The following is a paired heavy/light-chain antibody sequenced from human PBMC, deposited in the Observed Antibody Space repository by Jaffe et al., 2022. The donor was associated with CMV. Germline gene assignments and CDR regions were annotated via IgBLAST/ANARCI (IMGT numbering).Heavy chain of an antibody. CDR1: GFTFSDYG. CDR3: ARGGDTSIWNETH. J-gene: IGHJ4*02. D-gene: IGHD1-1*01. Sequence: QVQLVESGGGVVQPGKSLRLSCVGSGFTFSDYGIHWVRQAPGKGLEWVATIWHDGSEEYYTDSVEGRGTLSRDNSKNTAYFQLSRLTAEDTAVYFCARGGDTSIWNETHWGPGTLVTVSS. V-gene: IGHV3-33*01. CDR2: IWHDGSEE.
Light chain of an antibody. CDR1: ALPKTY. Sequence: SYALTQPPSVSVSPGQTARITCSGDALPKTYAYWYQQKSGQAPVMVIYEDTKRPSGIPERFSASSSGTMATLSISGAQMEDEADYYCFSTDSGGYHNFFGPGTKVTVL. CDR3: FSTDSGGYHNF. J-gene: IGLJ1*01. CDR2: EDT. V-gene: IGLV3-10*01.